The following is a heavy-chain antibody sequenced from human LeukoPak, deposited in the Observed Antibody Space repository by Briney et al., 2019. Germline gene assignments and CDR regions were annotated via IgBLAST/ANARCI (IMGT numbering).Heavy chain of an antibody. CDR1: GFTFSNYP. CDR3: TRPYYDYLTGYYSDY. J-gene: IGHJ4*02. Sequence: GRSLRLSCTTSGFTFSNYPMSWVRQAPGKGLEWLALLGSTAYGGTTKYAASVKGRFTISRDDYKSIAYLQMNSLKTEDTAVYYCTRPYYDYLTGYYSDYWGQGTLVTVSS. D-gene: IGHD3-9*01. CDR2: LGSTAYGGTT. V-gene: IGHV3-49*04.